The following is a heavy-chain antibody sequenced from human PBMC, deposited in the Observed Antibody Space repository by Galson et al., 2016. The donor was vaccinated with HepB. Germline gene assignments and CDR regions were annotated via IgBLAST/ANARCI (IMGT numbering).Heavy chain of an antibody. CDR3: ATAIPGYGGFPS. D-gene: IGHD5-12*01. CDR1: GGSISSQH. CDR2: KSYTGVT. V-gene: IGHV4-59*11. J-gene: IGHJ5*02. Sequence: ETQSLTCTVSGGSISSQHYSWIRQPPGKGLEWIGDKSYTGVTYYSPSLKGRVSISVDTSKNQLYLRPTSVTAADTAVYYCATAIPGYGGFPSWGQGTLVTVSS.